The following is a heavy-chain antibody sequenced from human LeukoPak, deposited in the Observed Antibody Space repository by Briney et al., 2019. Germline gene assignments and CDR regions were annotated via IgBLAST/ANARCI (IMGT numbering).Heavy chain of an antibody. CDR1: GYTFTGYY. Sequence: ASVKVSCKASGYTFTGYYMHWVRQAPGQGLEWMGRINPNSGGTNYAQKFQGRVTMTRDTSISTAYMELSRLRSDDTAVYYCARVRPELDDAFDIWGQGTMVTVSS. CDR3: ARVRPELDDAFDI. J-gene: IGHJ3*02. D-gene: IGHD1-14*01. CDR2: INPNSGGT. V-gene: IGHV1-2*06.